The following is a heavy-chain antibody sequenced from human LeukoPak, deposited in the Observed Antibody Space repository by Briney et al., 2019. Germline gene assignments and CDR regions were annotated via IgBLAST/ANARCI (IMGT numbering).Heavy chain of an antibody. CDR1: GFTFSSYW. CDR2: IKQDGSVE. D-gene: IGHD3-3*01. J-gene: IGHJ4*02. CDR3: ARAPRPGLWSGYCEF. Sequence: GGSLRLSCAASGFTFSSYWMSWVRQAPGKGLEWVANIKQDGSVEYYVDSLKGRFTISRDNAKNSLYLQMNSLRGEDTAVYYCARAPRPGLWSGYCEFWGQGTLVTVSS. V-gene: IGHV3-7*01.